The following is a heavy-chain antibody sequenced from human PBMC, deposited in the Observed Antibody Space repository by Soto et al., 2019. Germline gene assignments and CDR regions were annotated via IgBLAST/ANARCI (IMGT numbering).Heavy chain of an antibody. CDR3: GSGSAADGAGHYY. CDR2: INSDGSST. J-gene: IGHJ4*02. Sequence: EVQLVESGGGLVQPGGSLRLSCAASGFTFSSYWMHWVRQAPGKGLVWVSRINSDGSSTSYADSVKGRFTISRDNPKNTLHLEMNRLRDEDTAGYYCGSGSAADGAGHYYWGQGPLVTVSS. D-gene: IGHD6-13*01. V-gene: IGHV3-74*01. CDR1: GFTFSSYW.